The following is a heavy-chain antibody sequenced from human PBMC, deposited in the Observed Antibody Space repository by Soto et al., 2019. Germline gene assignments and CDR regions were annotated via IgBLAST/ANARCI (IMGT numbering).Heavy chain of an antibody. CDR3: AGEGYYYDSPWGMGV. Sequence: GASVKVSCKASGGTFSSYAISWVRQAPGQELEWMGGIIPIFGTANYAQKFQGRVTITADKSTSTAYRELSSLRSEDTAVYYCAGEGYYYDSPWGMGVWGQGTTVTVSS. D-gene: IGHD3-22*01. V-gene: IGHV1-69*06. CDR1: GGTFSSYA. CDR2: IIPIFGTA. J-gene: IGHJ6*02.